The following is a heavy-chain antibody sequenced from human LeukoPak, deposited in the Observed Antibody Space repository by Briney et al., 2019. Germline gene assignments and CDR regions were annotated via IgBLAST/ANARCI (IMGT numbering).Heavy chain of an antibody. V-gene: IGHV3-30*02. D-gene: IGHD1/OR15-1a*01. CDR1: GFTFTSYG. Sequence: GGSLRLSCAASGFTFTSYGMHWVRQAPGKGLEWVAFIRYHGSNQYYTDSVKGRFTISRDNSQNTLSLQMNSLRTEDTAMYFCARDLGMGTRIDYWGQGTLVAVSS. J-gene: IGHJ4*02. CDR3: ARDLGMGTRIDY. CDR2: IRYHGSNQ.